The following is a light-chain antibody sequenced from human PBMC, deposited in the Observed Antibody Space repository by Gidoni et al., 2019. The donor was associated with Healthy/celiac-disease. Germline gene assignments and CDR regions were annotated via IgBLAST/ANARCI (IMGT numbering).Light chain of an antibody. CDR2: AAS. CDR1: QSISSY. V-gene: IGKV1-39*01. Sequence: DIHMPQSPSSLSSSVGDRVTITCRASQSISSYLNWYKKKPGKAPKLLIYAASSLQSGVRSRFSGSGSGTDFTITISSLKPEDFETYYCQQSYSTPGTFGQGTRLEIK. J-gene: IGKJ5*01. CDR3: QQSYSTPGT.